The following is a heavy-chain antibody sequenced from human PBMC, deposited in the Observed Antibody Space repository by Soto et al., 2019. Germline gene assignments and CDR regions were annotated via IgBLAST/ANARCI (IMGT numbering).Heavy chain of an antibody. Sequence: SETLSLTCTVSGGSISSGGYYWSWIRQHPGKGLEWTGYIYYSGSTYYNPSLKSRVTISVDTSKNQFSLKLSSVTAADTAVYYCARESWGHTTVAQYNWLDPWGQGTLVTVSS. CDR2: IYYSGST. J-gene: IGHJ5*02. V-gene: IGHV4-31*03. CDR3: ARESWGHTTVAQYNWLDP. CDR1: GGSISSGGYY. D-gene: IGHD4-17*01.